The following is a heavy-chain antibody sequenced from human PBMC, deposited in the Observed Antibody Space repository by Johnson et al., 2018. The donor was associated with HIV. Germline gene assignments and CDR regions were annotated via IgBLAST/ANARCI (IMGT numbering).Heavy chain of an antibody. CDR1: GFTFSSYA. Sequence: MLLVESGGGVVQPGRSLRLSCAASGFTFSSYAMSWVRQAQGKGLEWVSAISGSGGSTYYADSVKGRFTISRDNSKNTLYLQMNSLRAEDTAVYYCAKDLGVAADPDAFDIWGQGTMVTVSS. V-gene: IGHV3-23*04. D-gene: IGHD6-13*01. CDR2: ISGSGGST. J-gene: IGHJ3*02. CDR3: AKDLGVAADPDAFDI.